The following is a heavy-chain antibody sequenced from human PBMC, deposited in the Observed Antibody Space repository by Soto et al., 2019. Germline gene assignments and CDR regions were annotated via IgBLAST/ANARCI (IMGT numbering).Heavy chain of an antibody. CDR1: GGSISSYY. Sequence: SETLSLTCTVSGGSISSYYWSWIRQPPGKGLEWIGYIYYSGSTNYNPSLKSRVTISVDTSKNQFSLKLSSVTAADTAVYYCARARVRTTVPYFDYWGQGTLVTVSS. CDR2: IYYSGST. V-gene: IGHV4-59*01. CDR3: ARARVRTTVPYFDY. D-gene: IGHD4-4*01. J-gene: IGHJ4*02.